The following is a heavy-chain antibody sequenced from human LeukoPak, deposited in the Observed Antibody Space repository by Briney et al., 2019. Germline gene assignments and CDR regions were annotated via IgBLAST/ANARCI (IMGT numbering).Heavy chain of an antibody. CDR1: GYSLSELS. J-gene: IGHJ4*02. CDR3: ATYQYIWKYFDY. Sequence: ASVKVSCKVSGYSLSELSMHWVRQAPGKGLEWLGGFDPEDGETIYAQKFQGRVILTEDTYTDTTYMELRSLRSEDTAVYYCATYQYIWKYFDYWGQGTLLTASS. CDR2: FDPEDGET. V-gene: IGHV1-24*01. D-gene: IGHD1-1*01.